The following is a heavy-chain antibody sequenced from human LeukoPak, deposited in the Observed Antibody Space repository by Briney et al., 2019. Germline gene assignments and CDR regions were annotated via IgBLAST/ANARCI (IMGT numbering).Heavy chain of an antibody. CDR3: ARGTRNYDILTGYYRGGYFDY. Sequence: SVKVSCKASGGTFSSYAISWVRQAPGQGLEWMGGIIPIFGTANYAQKFQGRVAITTDESTSTAYMELSSLRSEDTAVYYCARGTRNYDILTGYYRGGYFDYWGQGTLVTVSS. CDR1: GGTFSSYA. J-gene: IGHJ4*02. CDR2: IIPIFGTA. V-gene: IGHV1-69*05. D-gene: IGHD3-9*01.